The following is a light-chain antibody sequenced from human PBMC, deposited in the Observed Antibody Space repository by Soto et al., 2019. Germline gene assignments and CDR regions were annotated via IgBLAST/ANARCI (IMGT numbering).Light chain of an antibody. Sequence: DIQMTQSPSTLSASVGERVTITCRASLRIGTWLAWYQQKPGTAPKLLIYDASSLESGVPSRFRGSGSGTEFTLTISSLQTDDFATYFCQQYNSQGTFGQGTKLEIK. CDR3: QQYNSQGT. J-gene: IGKJ2*02. CDR1: LRIGTW. CDR2: DAS. V-gene: IGKV1-5*01.